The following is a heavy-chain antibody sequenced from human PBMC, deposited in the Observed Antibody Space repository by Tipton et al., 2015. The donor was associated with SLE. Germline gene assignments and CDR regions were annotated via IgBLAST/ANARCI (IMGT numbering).Heavy chain of an antibody. V-gene: IGHV4-59*01. Sequence: TLSLTCTVSGGSISSYYWSWIRQPPGKGLEWIGYIYYSGSTNYNPSLKSRVTISVDTSKNQFSLKLSSVTAADTAVYYCARDDVLLWFRGMDVWGQGTTVTVSS. CDR2: IYYSGST. CDR1: GGSISSYY. D-gene: IGHD3-10*01. CDR3: ARDDVLLWFRGMDV. J-gene: IGHJ6*02.